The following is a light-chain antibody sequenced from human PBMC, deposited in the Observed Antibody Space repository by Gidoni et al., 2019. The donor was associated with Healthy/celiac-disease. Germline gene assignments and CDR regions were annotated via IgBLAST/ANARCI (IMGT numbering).Light chain of an antibody. Sequence: EIVLTQSPGTLSLSPGERATLSCRASQSVSRSYLAWYQQKPGQAPRLLIYGASSRATGIPDRCSGSGSGTDFTLTISRLEPEDFAVDYCQQYGSSPLFTFGPGTKVDIK. V-gene: IGKV3-20*01. J-gene: IGKJ3*01. CDR1: QSVSRSY. CDR2: GAS. CDR3: QQYGSSPLFT.